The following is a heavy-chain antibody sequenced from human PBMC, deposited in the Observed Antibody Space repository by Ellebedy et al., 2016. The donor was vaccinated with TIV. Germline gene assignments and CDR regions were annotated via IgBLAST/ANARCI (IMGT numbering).Heavy chain of an antibody. Sequence: GESLKISCAAPGFTFSNYWMSWVRQAPGEGLEWVANIKQDGSEKYYVDSVKGRFTISRDNAKNSLYLQMNSLRVEDTAVYYCAKMPDFDYWGQGTLVTVSS. J-gene: IGHJ4*02. CDR1: GFTFSNYW. CDR2: IKQDGSEK. CDR3: AKMPDFDY. V-gene: IGHV3-7*03. D-gene: IGHD2-2*01.